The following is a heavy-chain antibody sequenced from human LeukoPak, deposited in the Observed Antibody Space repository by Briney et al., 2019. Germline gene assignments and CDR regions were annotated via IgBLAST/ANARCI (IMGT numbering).Heavy chain of an antibody. Sequence: GGSLRLSCAASGFTFSSYSMNWVRQAPGKGLEGVSSISSSSSYIYYADSVKGRFTISRDNAKNSLYLQMNSLRAEDTAVYYCARGSIAVAGTEDYWGQGTLVTVSS. J-gene: IGHJ4*02. CDR2: ISSSSSYI. CDR1: GFTFSSYS. D-gene: IGHD6-19*01. V-gene: IGHV3-21*01. CDR3: ARGSIAVAGTEDY.